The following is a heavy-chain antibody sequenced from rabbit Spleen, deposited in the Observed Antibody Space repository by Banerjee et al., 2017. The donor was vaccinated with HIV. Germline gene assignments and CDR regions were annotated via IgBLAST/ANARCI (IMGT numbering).Heavy chain of an antibody. CDR2: IYAGSSGNT. D-gene: IGHD1-1*01. CDR1: GFSFSSGYY. CDR3: ASRGDGSSTSGYSYGMDL. Sequence: QSLEESGGGLVQPEGSLTLTCTASGFSFSSGYYMCWVRQAPGKGLEWIACIYAGSSGNTYYASWAKGRFTISKASSTTVTLQMTSLTAADTATYFCASRGDGSSTSGYSYGMDLWGPGTLVTVS. V-gene: IGHV1S40*01. J-gene: IGHJ6*01.